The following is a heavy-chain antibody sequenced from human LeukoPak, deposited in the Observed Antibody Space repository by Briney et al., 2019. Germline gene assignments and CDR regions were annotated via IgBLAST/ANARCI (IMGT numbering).Heavy chain of an antibody. CDR3: AREYSSSHSGFDP. Sequence: SETLSLTCTVSGGSISSGGYYWSWIRQHPGKGLEWIGYIYYSGSTYYNPSLKSRVTISVDTSKNQFSLKLSSVTAADTAVYYCAREYSSSHSGFDPWGQGTLVTVSS. V-gene: IGHV4-30-4*08. CDR2: IYYSGST. J-gene: IGHJ5*02. CDR1: GGSISSGGYY. D-gene: IGHD6-6*01.